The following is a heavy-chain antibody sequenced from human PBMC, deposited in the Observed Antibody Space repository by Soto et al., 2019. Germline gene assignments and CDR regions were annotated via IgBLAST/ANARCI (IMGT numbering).Heavy chain of an antibody. CDR1: GYTFTSYD. V-gene: IGHV1-8*01. Sequence: QVQLVQSGAEVKKPGASVKVSCKASGYTFTSYDINWVRQATGQGLEWMGWMNPNSGNTGYAQKFQGRVTMTRNTSISTAYRELSSLRSEDTAVYYCARGNYDSSGYLTTGYDPWGQGTLVTVSS. CDR3: ARGNYDSSGYLTTGYDP. D-gene: IGHD3-22*01. J-gene: IGHJ5*02. CDR2: MNPNSGNT.